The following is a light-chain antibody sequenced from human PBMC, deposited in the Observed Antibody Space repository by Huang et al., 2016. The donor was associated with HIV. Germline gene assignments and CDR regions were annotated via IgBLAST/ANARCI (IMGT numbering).Light chain of an antibody. J-gene: IGKJ1*01. V-gene: IGKV3-20*01. Sequence: EIVLTQSPGTLSLSPGERTTLSCRASQSVSSGYLAWYQQKPGQAPRLLNYGASTRATGIPGRFSGSGSGTDFTLTISRLQPEDFAVYYCQQYGSSPATFGQGTNV. CDR1: QSVSSGY. CDR2: GAS. CDR3: QQYGSSPAT.